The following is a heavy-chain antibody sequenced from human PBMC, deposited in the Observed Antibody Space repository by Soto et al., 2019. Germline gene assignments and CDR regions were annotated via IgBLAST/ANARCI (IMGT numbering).Heavy chain of an antibody. V-gene: IGHV3-48*03. CDR2: ISSSGSTI. J-gene: IGHJ4*02. D-gene: IGHD1-1*01. CDR1: VFTFISYE. CDR3: ARVWNDGRIDY. Sequence: GGSLRLSCASSVFTFISYEMNWVRQAPGKGLEWVSYISSSGSTIYYADSVKGRFTVSRDNAKNSLYLQMNSLRAEDTAVYYCARVWNDGRIDYWGQGTLVTVSS.